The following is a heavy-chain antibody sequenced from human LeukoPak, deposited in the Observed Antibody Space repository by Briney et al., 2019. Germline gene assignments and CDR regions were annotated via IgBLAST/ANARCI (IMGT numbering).Heavy chain of an antibody. V-gene: IGHV3-48*01. Sequence: GGSLRLSCAASGFTFSYYSMNWVRQAPGKGLEWVSYISSSSSTIYYADSVKGRFTISRDTAKNSLYLQMNSLRAEDTAVYYCARQDYDFWSGDDAFDIWGQGTMVTVSS. CDR1: GFTFSYYS. CDR3: ARQDYDFWSGDDAFDI. CDR2: ISSSSSTI. J-gene: IGHJ3*02. D-gene: IGHD3-3*01.